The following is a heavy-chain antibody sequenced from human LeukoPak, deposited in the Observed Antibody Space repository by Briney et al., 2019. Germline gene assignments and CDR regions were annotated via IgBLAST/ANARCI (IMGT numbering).Heavy chain of an antibody. CDR2: IGPSGGST. Sequence: GGSLRLSCAASGFAFSSYAMNWLRQAPGKGLEWVSAIGPSGGSTYYADSVKGRFTISRDNSQLYLQMTSLRAEDTAVYYCAKGGGGNFPFDYWGQGTLVTVSS. CDR3: AKGGGGNFPFDY. J-gene: IGHJ4*02. V-gene: IGHV3-23*01. D-gene: IGHD4-23*01. CDR1: GFAFSSYA.